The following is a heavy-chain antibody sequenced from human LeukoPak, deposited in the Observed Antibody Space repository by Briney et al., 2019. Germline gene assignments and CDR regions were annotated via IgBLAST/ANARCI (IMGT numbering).Heavy chain of an antibody. CDR2: INSDGSST. CDR1: GFTFSSYW. V-gene: IGHV3-74*01. CDR3: ARVYGDYTGYMDV. D-gene: IGHD4-17*01. Sequence: PGGSLTLSCAASGFTFSSYWMHWVRQAPGKGLVWVSRINSDGSSTSYADSVKGRFTISRDNAKNTLYLQMNSLRAEDTAVYYCARVYGDYTGYMDVWGKGTTVTVSS. J-gene: IGHJ6*03.